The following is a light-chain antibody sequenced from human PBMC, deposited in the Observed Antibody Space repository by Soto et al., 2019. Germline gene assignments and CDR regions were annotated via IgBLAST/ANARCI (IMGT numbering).Light chain of an antibody. Sequence: EIVMTQSPATLSVSPGERATLSCRASQSVSSNLAWYQQKPGQAPRLLIYGASTRATGIPARFSGSGSGTEFTRTISSLQSEDFAVYYCQQRDTFGQGTKLEIK. V-gene: IGKV3-15*01. CDR1: QSVSSN. CDR3: QQRDT. CDR2: GAS. J-gene: IGKJ2*01.